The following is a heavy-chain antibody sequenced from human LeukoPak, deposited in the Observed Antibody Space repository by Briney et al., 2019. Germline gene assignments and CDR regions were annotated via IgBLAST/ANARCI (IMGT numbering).Heavy chain of an antibody. CDR2: ISSSSSNI. CDR3: ARGGPDTAVGGIPFDY. D-gene: IGHD5-18*01. CDR1: GFTFSDYG. Sequence: GGSVRLSCAVSGFTFSDYGMHWVRQAPGKGLEWVSYISSSSSNINYGDSVKGRFTISRDNAKNSVYLQMNSLRDEDTAVYNCARGGPDTAVGGIPFDYWGQGTLVTVSS. J-gene: IGHJ4*02. V-gene: IGHV3-48*02.